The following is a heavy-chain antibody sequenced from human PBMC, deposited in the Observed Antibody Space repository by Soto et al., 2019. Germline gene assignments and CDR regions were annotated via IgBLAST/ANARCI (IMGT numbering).Heavy chain of an antibody. CDR3: ARGIRKIDYGMDV. J-gene: IGHJ6*02. CDR1: GFTFSSYS. CDR2: ISSSSSYI. Sequence: PGGSLRLSCAASGFTFSSYSMNWARQAPGKGLEWVSSISSSSSYIYYADSVKGRFTISRDNAKNSLYLQMNSLRAEDTAVYYCARGIRKIDYGMDVWGQGTTVTVSS. V-gene: IGHV3-21*01.